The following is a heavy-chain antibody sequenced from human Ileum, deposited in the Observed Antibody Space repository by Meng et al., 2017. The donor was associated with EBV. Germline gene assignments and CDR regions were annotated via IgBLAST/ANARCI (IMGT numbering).Heavy chain of an antibody. V-gene: IGHV4-4*02. CDR2: IYYSGST. Sequence: VQLQEWGPGLVKPSGTLSLTCAGSGGSISSSHWWNWVRQPPGKGLEWIGEIYYSGSTIYNPSLKSRVTISVDKSKNLFSLKLSSVTAADTAVYYCARGYGSGRDYFDYWGQGTLVTVSS. CDR3: ARGYGSGRDYFDY. J-gene: IGHJ4*02. CDR1: GGSISSSHW. D-gene: IGHD3-10*01.